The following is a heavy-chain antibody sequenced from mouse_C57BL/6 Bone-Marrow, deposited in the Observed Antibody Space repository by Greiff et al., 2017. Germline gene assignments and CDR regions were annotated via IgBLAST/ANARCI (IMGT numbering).Heavy chain of an antibody. CDR1: GFTFSDYG. V-gene: IGHV5-17*01. CDR3: ARPGYGNYGWFAY. Sequence: DVKLVESGGGLVKPGGSLKLSCAASGFTFSDYGMHWVRQAPEKGLEWVAYISSGSSTIYYADTVKGRFTISRDNAKNTLFLQMTSLRSEDTAMYYCARPGYGNYGWFAYWGQGTLVTVSA. J-gene: IGHJ3*01. D-gene: IGHD2-1*01. CDR2: ISSGSSTI.